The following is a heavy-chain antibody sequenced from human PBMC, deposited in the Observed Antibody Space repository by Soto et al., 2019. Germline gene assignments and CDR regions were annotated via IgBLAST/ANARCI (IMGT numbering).Heavy chain of an antibody. V-gene: IGHV3-48*01. CDR3: ARGEDIVLMVYAISSFDY. J-gene: IGHJ4*02. Sequence: GGSLRLSCAASGFTFSSYSMNWVRQAPGKGLEWVSYISSSSSTIYYADSVKDRFTISRDNAKNSLYLQMNSLRAEDTAVYYCARGEDIVLMVYAISSFDYWGQGTLVTVSS. D-gene: IGHD2-8*01. CDR2: ISSSSSTI. CDR1: GFTFSSYS.